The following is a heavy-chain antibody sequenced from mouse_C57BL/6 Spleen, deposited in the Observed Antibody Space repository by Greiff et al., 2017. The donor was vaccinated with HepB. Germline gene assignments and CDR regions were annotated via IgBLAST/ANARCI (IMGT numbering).Heavy chain of an antibody. J-gene: IGHJ4*01. D-gene: IGHD2-5*01. CDR1: GYTFTSYG. CDR3: ARGGYSNTYYAMDY. Sequence: QVQLKESGAELARPGASVKLSCKASGYTFTSYGISWVKQRTGQGLEWIGEIYPRSGNTYYNEKFKGKATLTADKSSSTAYMELRSLTSEDSAVYFCARGGYSNTYYAMDYWGQGTSVTVSS. CDR2: IYPRSGNT. V-gene: IGHV1-81*01.